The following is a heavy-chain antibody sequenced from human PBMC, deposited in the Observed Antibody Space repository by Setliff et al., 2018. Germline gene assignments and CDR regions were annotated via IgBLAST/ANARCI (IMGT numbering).Heavy chain of an antibody. CDR3: ARSLGILDSSYFDL. CDR1: GFSFNDYY. CDR2: IKPNSGDT. Sequence: ASVKVSCKASGFSFNDYYLHWVRQAPGQGPEWMGWIKPNSGDTNYAQKFRGRVTMTRDTSITTAFMEVSRLTSDDTAIYFCARSLGILDSSYFDLWVRGTLVTVSS. D-gene: IGHD2-21*01. J-gene: IGHJ2*01. V-gene: IGHV1-2*02.